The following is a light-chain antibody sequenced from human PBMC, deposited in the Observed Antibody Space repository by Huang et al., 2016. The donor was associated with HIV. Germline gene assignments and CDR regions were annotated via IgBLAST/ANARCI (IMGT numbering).Light chain of an antibody. CDR2: GTS. V-gene: IGKV3-15*01. CDR3: QQYNSWPPLFT. CDR1: QSVSSN. J-gene: IGKJ3*01. Sequence: EIVMTQPPATLSVSPGERATLSCRASQSVSSNLAWYQQKPGQAPRLLIYGTSTRATGIPARFSGSGSGSGTEFTLTISSLQSEDFAVYYCQQYNSWPPLFTFGPGTKVDVK.